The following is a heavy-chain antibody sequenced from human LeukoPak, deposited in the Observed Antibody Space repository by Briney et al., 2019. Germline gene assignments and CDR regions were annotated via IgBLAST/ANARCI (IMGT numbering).Heavy chain of an antibody. D-gene: IGHD2-2*01. Sequence: GASVKVSCKTSGYTFTGYYMHWVRQAPGQGLEWMGRINPDSGGTDYAQKFQGRVTMTRDTSISTAYMELSRPTSDDTAVYYYARDSGYCSPTGCYYFDHWGQGTLVTVSS. CDR3: ARDSGYCSPTGCYYFDH. V-gene: IGHV1-2*06. CDR2: INPDSGGT. CDR1: GYTFTGYY. J-gene: IGHJ4*02.